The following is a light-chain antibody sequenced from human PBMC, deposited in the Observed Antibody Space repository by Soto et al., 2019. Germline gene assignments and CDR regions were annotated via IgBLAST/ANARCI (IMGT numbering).Light chain of an antibody. V-gene: IGLV1-47*01. CDR1: KSNIGSNY. Sequence: QSVLTQPPSASGTPGQRVTISCSGSKSNIGSNYVYWYQQLPGTAPKLLIYRNNQRPSGVPDRFSGSKSGTSASLAISGLRSEDEADYHCAAWDDSLSGCVAFGGGTKLTVL. CDR2: RNN. J-gene: IGLJ2*01. CDR3: AAWDDSLSGCVA.